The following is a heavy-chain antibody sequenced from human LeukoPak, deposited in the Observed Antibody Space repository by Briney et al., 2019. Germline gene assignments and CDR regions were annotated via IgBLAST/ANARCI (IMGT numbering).Heavy chain of an antibody. Sequence: SETLSLTCTVSGGSISSYYWSWIRQPPGKGLEWIGYIYTSGSTNYNPSLKSRVTISVDTSKNQFSLKLSSVTAADTAVYYCARLGRYSGYERVVYYYYYMDVWGKGTTVTVSS. J-gene: IGHJ6*03. V-gene: IGHV4-4*09. CDR1: GGSISSYY. D-gene: IGHD5-12*01. CDR2: IYTSGST. CDR3: ARLGRYSGYERVVYYYYYMDV.